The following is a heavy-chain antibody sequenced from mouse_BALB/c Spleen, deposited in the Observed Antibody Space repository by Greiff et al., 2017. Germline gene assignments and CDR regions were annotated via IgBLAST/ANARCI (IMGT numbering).Heavy chain of an antibody. V-gene: IGHV5-17*02. CDR2: ISSGSSTI. CDR1: GFTFTSFG. J-gene: IGHJ2*01. Sequence: EVQLVESGGGLVQPGGSRKLSCAASGFTFTSFGMHWVRQAPEKGLEWVAYISSGSSTIYYADTVKGRFTISRDNPKNTLFLQMTSLRSEDTAMYYCARKGTTSDHLDYWGQGTTLTVSS. CDR3: ARKGTTSDHLDY. D-gene: IGHD2-1*01.